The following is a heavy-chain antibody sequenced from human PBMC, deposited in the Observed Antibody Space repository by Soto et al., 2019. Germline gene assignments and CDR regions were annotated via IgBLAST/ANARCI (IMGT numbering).Heavy chain of an antibody. CDR2: IYYSGST. D-gene: IGHD1-7*01. CDR3: ARDLYNWNYLYYGMDV. Sequence: PSETLSLTCTVSGGSISSSSYYWGWIRQPPGKGLEWIGSIYYSGSTYYNPSLKSRVTISVDTSKNQFSLKLSSVTAADTAVYYCARDLYNWNYLYYGMDVWGQGTTVTVSS. V-gene: IGHV4-39*07. CDR1: GGSISSSSYY. J-gene: IGHJ6*02.